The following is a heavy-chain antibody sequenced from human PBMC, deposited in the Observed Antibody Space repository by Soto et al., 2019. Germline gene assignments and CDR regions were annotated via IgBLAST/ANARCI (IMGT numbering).Heavy chain of an antibody. CDR1: GGSVSSGSYY. J-gene: IGHJ5*02. CDR3: ARAPDYDILTGYYGNWFEP. CDR2: IYHSVST. D-gene: IGHD3-9*01. Sequence: SETLSLTCTVSGGSVSSGSYYCSWIRQPPGKGLEWIGYIYHSVSTNYNPSLKSRVTISVDTSKNQFSLKLSSVTAADTAVYYCARAPDYDILTGYYGNWFEPWGQGTMVTVSS. V-gene: IGHV4-61*01.